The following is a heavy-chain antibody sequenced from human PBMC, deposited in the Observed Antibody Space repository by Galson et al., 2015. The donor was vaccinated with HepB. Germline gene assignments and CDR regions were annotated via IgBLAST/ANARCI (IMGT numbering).Heavy chain of an antibody. J-gene: IGHJ3*02. Sequence: SVKVSCKASGYIFTSHDINWVRQATGQGPEYLGWMKPSTGDTGCAQKFQGRVTMTRRTSISTAYMEMSDLRYEDTAVYYCTTKSGTTSGWDIWGQGTIVTVSS. D-gene: IGHD6-19*01. CDR1: GYIFTSHD. V-gene: IGHV1-8*01. CDR2: MKPSTGDT. CDR3: TTKSGTTSGWDI.